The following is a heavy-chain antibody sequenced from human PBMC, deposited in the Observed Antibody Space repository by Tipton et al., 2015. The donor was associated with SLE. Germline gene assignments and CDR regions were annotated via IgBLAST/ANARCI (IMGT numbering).Heavy chain of an antibody. V-gene: IGHV4-34*01. Sequence: LRLSCTVYGGSFSGYFWAWIRQPPGQGLEWIGQINHSGSTNYNPSLKSRVTISVDTSKNQFSLKLSSVTAADTAVYYCARHPRELPFDYWGQGTLVTVSS. CDR3: ARHPRELPFDY. J-gene: IGHJ4*02. D-gene: IGHD3-10*01. CDR1: GGSFSGYF. CDR2: INHSGST.